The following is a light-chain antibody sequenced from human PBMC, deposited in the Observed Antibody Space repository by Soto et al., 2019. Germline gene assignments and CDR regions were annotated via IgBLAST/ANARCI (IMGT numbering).Light chain of an antibody. Sequence: QSALTQPASVSESPGQSITISCTGTSSEIGDYNFVSWYQQHPGKAPQLMIYDVSYRPSGVSHRFSGSKSGNTASLTISWLQTEDEADYYCSSYTSNTTLVFGGGTKVTVL. V-gene: IGLV2-14*01. CDR1: SSEIGDYNF. CDR3: SSYTSNTTLV. J-gene: IGLJ2*01. CDR2: DVS.